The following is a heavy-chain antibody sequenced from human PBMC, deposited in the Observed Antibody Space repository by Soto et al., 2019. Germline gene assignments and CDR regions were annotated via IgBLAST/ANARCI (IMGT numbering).Heavy chain of an antibody. D-gene: IGHD1-26*01. J-gene: IGHJ4*02. V-gene: IGHV1-2*02. CDR3: ARVGLLVGAWYFFDY. CDR2: ITPNSGGI. Sequence: VKVSCKASGYTFTDYYLHWVRQAPGQGLEWMGWITPNSGGINYAQKFQGRVTMTRDTSISTVYMHLSRLRSDDTAVYYCARVGLLVGAWYFFDYWGQGTMVTVS. CDR1: GYTFTDYY.